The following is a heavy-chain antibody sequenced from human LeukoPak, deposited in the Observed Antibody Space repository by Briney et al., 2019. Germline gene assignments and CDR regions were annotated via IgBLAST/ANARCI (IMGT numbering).Heavy chain of an antibody. CDR2: INPNSGGT. CDR3: ARAYGDYALNFGY. D-gene: IGHD4-17*01. Sequence: GASVKVSCKASGYTFTSYYMHWVRQAPGQGLEWMGRINPNSGGTNYAQKFQGRVTMTRDTSISTAYMELSRLRSDDTAVYYCARAYGDYALNFGYWGQGTLVTVSS. V-gene: IGHV1-2*06. J-gene: IGHJ4*02. CDR1: GYTFTSYY.